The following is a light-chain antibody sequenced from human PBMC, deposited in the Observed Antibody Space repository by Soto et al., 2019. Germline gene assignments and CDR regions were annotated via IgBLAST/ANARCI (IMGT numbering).Light chain of an antibody. V-gene: IGKV1-5*01. Sequence: DLQMTQSPSTLSASLGDSVTITCRASQRISGWVAWYQQKPGEAPKLLIYDVSALPRGVPARFSGSGSGTDFTLTISSLQSDDFATYYCQQYDTYSGTFGQGTRVAIK. CDR1: QRISGW. CDR3: QQYDTYSGT. CDR2: DVS. J-gene: IGKJ1*01.